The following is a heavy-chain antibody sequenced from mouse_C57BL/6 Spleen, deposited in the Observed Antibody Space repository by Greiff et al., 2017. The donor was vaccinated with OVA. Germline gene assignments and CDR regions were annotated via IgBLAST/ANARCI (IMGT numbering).Heavy chain of an antibody. Sequence: QVQLQQSGAELVKPGASVKMSCKASGYTFTSYWITWVKQRPGKGLEWIGDIYPGSGSTNYNEKFKSKATLTVDTSSSTAYMQLSRLTSEDSAVYYWVRWEATVVDTDCYDYWGQGTTLTVSS. J-gene: IGHJ2*01. D-gene: IGHD1-1*01. CDR2: IYPGSGST. CDR3: VRWEATVVDTDCYDY. CDR1: GYTFTSYW. V-gene: IGHV1-55*01.